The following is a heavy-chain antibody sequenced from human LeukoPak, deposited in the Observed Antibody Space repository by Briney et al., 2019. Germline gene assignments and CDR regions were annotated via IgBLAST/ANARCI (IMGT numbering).Heavy chain of an antibody. CDR3: ASHSNSYVFDY. D-gene: IGHD5-18*01. Sequence: SETLSLTCAVYGGSFSGYYWSWIRQPPVKGLEWIGEINHSGSTNYNPSLKSRVTISVDTSKNQFSLKLSSVTAADTAVYYCASHSNSYVFDYWGQGTLVTVSS. CDR2: INHSGST. J-gene: IGHJ4*02. CDR1: GGSFSGYY. V-gene: IGHV4-34*01.